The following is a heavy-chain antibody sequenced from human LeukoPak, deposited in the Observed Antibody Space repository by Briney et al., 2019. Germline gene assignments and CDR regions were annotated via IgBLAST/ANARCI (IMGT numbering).Heavy chain of an antibody. CDR1: GGSFSGYY. D-gene: IGHD6-13*01. CDR3: ARGKQQLTHKRFFDY. Sequence: PAETLSLTCAVYGGSFSGYYWSWLRQPPGKGRGGVGEINHRGSTNYNPSLKSRVTISEDTSKDQFSLKLSSVTAADTAVYYCARGKQQLTHKRFFDYWGQGTLVTVSS. J-gene: IGHJ4*02. CDR2: INHRGST. V-gene: IGHV4-34*01.